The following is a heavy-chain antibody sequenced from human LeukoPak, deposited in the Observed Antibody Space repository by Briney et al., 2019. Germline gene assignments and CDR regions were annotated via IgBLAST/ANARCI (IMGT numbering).Heavy chain of an antibody. J-gene: IGHJ5*02. D-gene: IGHD1-1*01. CDR1: GFSFCSYA. CDR3: GSGPVGTTVP. V-gene: IGHV3-23*01. CDR2: ISGSGSHA. Sequence: GGSLRLSCAASGFSFCSYAMGWTRQAPGQGLEWVSAISGSGSHANYAESMKGRFTISRDNSKNTLYLQMHSLIAADTAVYYCGSGPVGTTVPWGQGTLVTVSS.